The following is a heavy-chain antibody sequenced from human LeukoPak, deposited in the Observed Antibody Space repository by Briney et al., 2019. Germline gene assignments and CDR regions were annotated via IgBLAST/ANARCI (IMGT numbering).Heavy chain of an antibody. CDR1: RFTFSYFA. J-gene: IGHJ4*02. CDR2: LSDDGSNK. V-gene: IGHV3-30*18. CDR3: AKDPHSSSWYYFDS. D-gene: IGHD6-13*01. Sequence: GGSLRLSCAASRFTFSYFAMHWVRQAPGKGLEWVAVLSDDGSNKFYADSVKGRFTISRDNSTNTLYLQMDSLRAEDTAFYYCAKDPHSSSWYYFDSWGQGTLVTVSS.